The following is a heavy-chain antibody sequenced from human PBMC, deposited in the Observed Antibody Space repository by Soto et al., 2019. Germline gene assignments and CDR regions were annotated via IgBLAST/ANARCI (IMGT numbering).Heavy chain of an antibody. CDR1: GGSISTVGHY. J-gene: IGHJ4*02. D-gene: IGHD1-1*01. Sequence: SETLSLTCSVSGGSISTVGHYWTWSRQPPGKGLEWIGSIYHTGSTFYSKSLRSRLTMSVDTSKSQFSLRLSSVTAADTAVYYCARATGTLRSRNCDYWGQGSLVTVSS. CDR3: ARATGTLRSRNCDY. V-gene: IGHV4-31*03. CDR2: IYHTGST.